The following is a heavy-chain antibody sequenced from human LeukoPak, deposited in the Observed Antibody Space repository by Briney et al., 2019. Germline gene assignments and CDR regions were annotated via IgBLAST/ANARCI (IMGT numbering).Heavy chain of an antibody. CDR3: ARSLTTGIDWFDP. CDR1: GGSISSYY. V-gene: IGHV4-59*08. Sequence: SETLSLTCTVSGGSISSYYWSWIRQPPAKGLEWVGCVYYSGSSNYDPSPKSRVTISLDTSKNQFSLRLNSVTAADTAVYYCARSLTTGIDWFDPWGQGTLVTVSS. J-gene: IGHJ5*02. CDR2: VYYSGSS. D-gene: IGHD4/OR15-4a*01.